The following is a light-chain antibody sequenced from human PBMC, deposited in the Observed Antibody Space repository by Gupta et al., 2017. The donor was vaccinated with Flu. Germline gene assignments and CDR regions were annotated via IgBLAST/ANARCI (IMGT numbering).Light chain of an antibody. CDR3: CSDAGTTMA. CDR1: SGDIGSYNL. Sequence: QSALTQPASVSGSPGQSITISCTGTSGDIGSYNLVSWYQQHPGKAPKLIIYEGNKRPSGVSHRFSGSRSGNTASLTISGLQAEDEADYHCCSDAGTTMAFGGGTTLTVL. V-gene: IGLV2-23*01. CDR2: EGN. J-gene: IGLJ3*02.